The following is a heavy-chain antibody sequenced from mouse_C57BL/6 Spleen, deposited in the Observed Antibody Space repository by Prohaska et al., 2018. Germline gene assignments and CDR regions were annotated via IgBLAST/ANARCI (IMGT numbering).Heavy chain of an antibody. CDR2: INYDGSAI. CDR3: MRYGNYWYFYV. J-gene: IGHJ1*03. Sequence: MSWVRQTPGKTLEWIGDINYDGSAINYAPSIKDRFTIFRDNDKSTLYLQMSNVRSEDTATYFCMRYGNYWYFYVLGTGTTVTVSS. V-gene: IGHV11-2*01. D-gene: IGHD2-1*01.